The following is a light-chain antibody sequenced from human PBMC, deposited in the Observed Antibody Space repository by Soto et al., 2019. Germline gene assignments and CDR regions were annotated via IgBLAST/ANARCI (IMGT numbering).Light chain of an antibody. CDR3: QRYNSVPIT. CDR2: AAS. J-gene: IGKJ5*01. CDR1: QGISHY. V-gene: IGKV1-27*01. Sequence: DIQMTQSPSSLSASVGDSVTITCRASQGISHYLAWYEQKAGKVPKLLIYAASTLQYGVPSRFSGSGVGTDFTLTISSLQPEDVATYDWQRYNSVPITVGQGTRLEIK.